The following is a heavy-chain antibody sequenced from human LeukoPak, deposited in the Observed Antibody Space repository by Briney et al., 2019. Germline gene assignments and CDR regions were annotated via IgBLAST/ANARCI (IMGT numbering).Heavy chain of an antibody. CDR3: ARVEGSGTNNWFNP. CDR2: INHSGST. Sequence: SETLSLTCAVYGGSFSGYYWSWIRQPPGKGLEWIGEINHSGSTNYNPSLKSRVTISVDTSENQFSLKLSSVTAADTAVYYCARVEGSGTNNWFNPWGQGTLVTVSS. CDR1: GGSFSGYY. V-gene: IGHV4-34*01. D-gene: IGHD3-10*01. J-gene: IGHJ5*02.